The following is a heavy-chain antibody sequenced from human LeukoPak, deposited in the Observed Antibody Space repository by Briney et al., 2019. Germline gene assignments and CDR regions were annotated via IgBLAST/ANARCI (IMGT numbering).Heavy chain of an antibody. CDR3: AKSRDIFAGYLEYYYYNMDV. CDR1: GFTFRRDG. D-gene: IGHD3-9*01. CDR2: ISGDAIKT. J-gene: IGHJ6*04. Sequence: GGTPRLSCADSGFTFRRDGMSWVPEAPGKGLEWVSGISGDAIKTFDADSVNGLCTISRDNNNTTLYQQMSLLRAENTAVYYCAKSRDIFAGYLEYYYYNMDVWGKGTTVTISS. V-gene: IGHV3-23*01.